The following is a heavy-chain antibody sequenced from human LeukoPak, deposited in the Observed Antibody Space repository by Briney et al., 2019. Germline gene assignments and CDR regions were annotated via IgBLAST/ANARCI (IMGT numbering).Heavy chain of an antibody. CDR3: ARQTGSGLFILP. D-gene: IGHD3/OR15-3a*01. CDR1: GVSISSGNSY. J-gene: IGHJ4*02. CDR2: IYYSGNT. Sequence: SETLSLTCTVSGVSISSGNSYWGWIRQPPGKGLEWIGSIYYSGNTYYNASLKSQVSISIDTSKNQFSLRLTSVTAADTAVYYCARQTGSGLFILPGGQGTLVTVSS. V-gene: IGHV4-39*01.